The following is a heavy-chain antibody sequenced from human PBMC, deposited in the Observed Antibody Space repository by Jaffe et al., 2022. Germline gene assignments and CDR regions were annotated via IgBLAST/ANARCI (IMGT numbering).Heavy chain of an antibody. Sequence: QVQLVQSGAEVKKPGSSVKVSCKASGGTFSSYTISWVRQAPGQGLEWMGRIIPILGIANYAQKFQGRVTITADKSTSTAYMELSSLRSEDTAVYYCARCSGYSYGYNYWGQGTLVTVSS. J-gene: IGHJ4*02. V-gene: IGHV1-69*02. D-gene: IGHD5-18*01. CDR2: IIPILGIA. CDR1: GGTFSSYT. CDR3: ARCSGYSYGYNY.